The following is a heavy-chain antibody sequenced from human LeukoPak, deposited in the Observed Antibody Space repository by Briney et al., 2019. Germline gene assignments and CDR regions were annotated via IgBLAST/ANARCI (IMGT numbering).Heavy chain of an antibody. CDR1: GGSFSGYY. CDR2: INHSGST. CDR3: ARDAFDI. Sequence: PSETLSLTCAVYGGSFSGYYWNWIRQPPGKGLEWIGEINHSGSTNYNPSLKSRVTISVDTSKNQFSRKLSSVTAADTAVYYCARDAFDIWGQGTMVTVSS. J-gene: IGHJ3*02. V-gene: IGHV4-34*01.